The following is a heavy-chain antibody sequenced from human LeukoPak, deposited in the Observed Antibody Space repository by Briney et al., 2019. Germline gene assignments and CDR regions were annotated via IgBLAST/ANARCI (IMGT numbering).Heavy chain of an antibody. CDR2: IKQDGSEK. CDR1: GFTFTDYW. D-gene: IGHD6-13*01. J-gene: IGHJ4*02. CDR3: ARDGAAAGLYFDY. V-gene: IGHV3-7*01. Sequence: GGSLRLSCAASGFTFTDYWMNWVRQAPGKGLEWVASIKQDGSEKYYVDSLKGRFTISRDNAKNSLYLQMNSLRAEDTAVYYCARDGAAAGLYFDYWGQGTLVTVSS.